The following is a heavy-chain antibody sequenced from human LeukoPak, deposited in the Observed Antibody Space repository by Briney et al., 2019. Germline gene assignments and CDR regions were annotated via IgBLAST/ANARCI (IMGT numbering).Heavy chain of an antibody. J-gene: IGHJ3*02. CDR1: GSRFTNYW. V-gene: IGHV5-51*01. Sequence: GESLKISCKGSGSRFTNYWIGWVRQMPGKGLEWMGIIYPADSDARYSPSFQGQVTISADKSISTAYLQWSSLKASDTAMYYCGRCGAAFDIWGQGTMVTVSS. CDR3: GRCGAAFDI. D-gene: IGHD1-26*01. CDR2: IYPADSDA.